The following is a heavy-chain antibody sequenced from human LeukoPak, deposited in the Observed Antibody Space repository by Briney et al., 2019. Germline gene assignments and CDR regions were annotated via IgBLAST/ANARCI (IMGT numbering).Heavy chain of an antibody. J-gene: IGHJ4*02. D-gene: IGHD3-3*01. Sequence: GASVKVSCKASGYTFTGYYMHWVRQAPGQGLEWMGWINPNSGGTNYAQKFQGRVTMTRDTSISPAYMEPSRLRSDDTAVYYCARGGYYDFWSGYSTFDYWGQGTLVTVSS. CDR2: INPNSGGT. CDR3: ARGGYYDFWSGYSTFDY. CDR1: GYTFTGYY. V-gene: IGHV1-2*02.